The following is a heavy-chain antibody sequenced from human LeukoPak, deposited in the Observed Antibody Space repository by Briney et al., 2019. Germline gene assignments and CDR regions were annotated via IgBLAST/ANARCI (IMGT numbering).Heavy chain of an antibody. J-gene: IGHJ5*02. CDR2: IYYSGST. Sequence: SETLSLTCTVSGGSISSYYWSWIRQPPGKGLEWIGYIYYSGSTNYNPSLKSRVTISVDTSKNQFSLKLSSVTAADTAVYYCARHGLWFGGLVPWFDPWGQGTLVTVSS. V-gene: IGHV4-59*08. D-gene: IGHD3-10*01. CDR3: ARHGLWFGGLVPWFDP. CDR1: GGSISSYY.